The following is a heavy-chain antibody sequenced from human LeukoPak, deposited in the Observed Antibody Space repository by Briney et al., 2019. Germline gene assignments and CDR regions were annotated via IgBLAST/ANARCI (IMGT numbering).Heavy chain of an antibody. J-gene: IGHJ6*02. Sequence: PGGSLRLSCAASGFTFSSYEMNWVRQAPGKGLEWVSYISSSGSTIYYADSVKGRFTIPRDNVENSLYLQMNSLRAEDTAVYYCARDWDLYGMDVWGQGTTVTVSS. CDR3: ARDWDLYGMDV. V-gene: IGHV3-48*03. D-gene: IGHD1-26*01. CDR2: ISSSGSTI. CDR1: GFTFSSYE.